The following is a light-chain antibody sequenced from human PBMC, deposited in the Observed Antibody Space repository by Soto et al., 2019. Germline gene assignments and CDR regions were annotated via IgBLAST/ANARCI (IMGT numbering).Light chain of an antibody. Sequence: QSALTQPASVSGSPGQSITISCTGTSSDVGGYNYVSWYQQHPGKAPKLMIYDVSNRPSWVSNRFSGSKSGNTASLTISGLQAEDEAEYYCSSYTSSSWVFGGGTKLTVL. V-gene: IGLV2-14*01. CDR3: SSYTSSSWV. CDR1: SSDVGGYNY. CDR2: DVS. J-gene: IGLJ2*01.